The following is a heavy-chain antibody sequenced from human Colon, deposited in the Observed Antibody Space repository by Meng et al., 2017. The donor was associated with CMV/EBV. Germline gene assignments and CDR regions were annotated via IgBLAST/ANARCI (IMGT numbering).Heavy chain of an antibody. D-gene: IGHD1-26*01. CDR3: ARVSYSKSSYYYYGMDV. J-gene: IGHJ6*02. V-gene: IGHV4-38-2*02. Sequence: SETLSLTCSVSGYFISHDYYWGWIRQPSEKGLEWIGIIHHTERTYYNPSLKSRATISVDTSKNQFYLKLSSVTAADTAVYYCARVSYSKSSYYYYGMDVWGQGTTVTVSS. CDR1: GYFISHDYY. CDR2: IHHTERT.